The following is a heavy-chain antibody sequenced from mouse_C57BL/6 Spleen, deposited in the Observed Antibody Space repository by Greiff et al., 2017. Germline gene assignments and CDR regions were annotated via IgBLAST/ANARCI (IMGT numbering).Heavy chain of an antibody. J-gene: IGHJ2*01. CDR2: IDPSDSYT. CDR3: ARDYYGSSYVGYYFDY. Sequence: VQLQQPGAELVMPGASVKLSCKASGYTFTSYWMHWVKQRPGQGLEWIGEIDPSDSYTNYNQKFTGKSTLTVDKSSSTAYMQLSSLTSEDSAVYYCARDYYGSSYVGYYFDYWGQGTTLTVSS. V-gene: IGHV1-69*01. D-gene: IGHD1-1*01. CDR1: GYTFTSYW.